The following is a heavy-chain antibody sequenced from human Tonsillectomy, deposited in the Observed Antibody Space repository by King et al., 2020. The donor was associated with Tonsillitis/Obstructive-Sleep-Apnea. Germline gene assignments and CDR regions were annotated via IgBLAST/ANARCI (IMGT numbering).Heavy chain of an antibody. CDR2: ISWNSGSI. CDR3: AKDGYCYNSPSFDY. V-gene: IGHV3-9*01. J-gene: IGHJ4*02. CDR1: GFTFDDYA. D-gene: IGHD5-18*01. Sequence: VQLVESGGGLVQSGRSLRLSCAASGFTFDDYAMHWVRQAPGKGLEWVSGISWNSGSIDYADSVKGRFTISRDNAKNSLYLQMNSLRAEDTALYYCAKDGYCYNSPSFDYWGQGTLVTVSS.